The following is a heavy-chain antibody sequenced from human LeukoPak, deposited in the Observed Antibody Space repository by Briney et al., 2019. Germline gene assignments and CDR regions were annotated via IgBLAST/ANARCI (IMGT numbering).Heavy chain of an antibody. D-gene: IGHD3-10*01. V-gene: IGHV3-21*01. J-gene: IGHJ6*02. Sequence: PGGSLRLSCAASGFTFSSYSMNWVRQAPGKGLEWVSSISSSSSYIYCADSVKGRFTISRDNAKNSLYLQMNSLRAEDTAVYYCASLSGGFYYYYGRDVWGQGPTVPVSS. CDR1: GFTFSSYS. CDR3: ASLSGGFYYYYGRDV. CDR2: ISSSSSYI.